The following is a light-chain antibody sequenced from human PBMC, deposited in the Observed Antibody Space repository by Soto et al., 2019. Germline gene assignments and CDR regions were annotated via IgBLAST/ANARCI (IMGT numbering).Light chain of an antibody. Sequence: QSALTQPASVSGSPGQSITISCTGTSGDIGRYDYVSWYQQHPGKAPKLMIFDVTNRPSGVSNRFSASKSGNTASLTISGLQPEDEADYYCTSYTISSTLVFGGGTKLTVL. CDR3: TSYTISSTLV. CDR1: SGDIGRYDY. J-gene: IGLJ3*02. CDR2: DVT. V-gene: IGLV2-14*03.